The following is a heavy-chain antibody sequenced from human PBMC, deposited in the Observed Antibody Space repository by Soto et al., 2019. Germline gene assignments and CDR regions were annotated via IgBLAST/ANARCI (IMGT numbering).Heavy chain of an antibody. Sequence: GGSLRLSCASSGFTFNNYAMNWVRQAPGKGLEWVATISGTGGSTYYADSVKGRFTISRDNSKNTLYLQMNSLRVEDTAVYYCAKDRLGGNFDYWGQGTQVTV. CDR2: ISGTGGST. J-gene: IGHJ4*02. CDR1: GFTFNNYA. V-gene: IGHV3-23*01. CDR3: AKDRLGGNFDY.